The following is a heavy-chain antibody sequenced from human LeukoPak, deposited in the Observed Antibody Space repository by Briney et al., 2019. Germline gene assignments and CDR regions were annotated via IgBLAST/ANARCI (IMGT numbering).Heavy chain of an antibody. V-gene: IGHV3-23*01. Sequence: GGSLRLSCATSGFTFTRYAMSWVRQAPGRGLDWLSSVSGNGQSTFYADSVKGRFTTSRDFSKNTLYLQMGDLRAEDTAVYYCARVSAIAAAGRFGYYYDSSGYALDYWGQGTLVTVSS. J-gene: IGHJ4*02. CDR1: GFTFTRYA. D-gene: IGHD3-22*01. CDR3: ARVSAIAAAGRFGYYYDSSGYALDY. CDR2: VSGNGQST.